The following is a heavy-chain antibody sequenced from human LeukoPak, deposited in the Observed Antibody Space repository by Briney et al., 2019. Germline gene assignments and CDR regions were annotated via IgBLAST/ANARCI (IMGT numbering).Heavy chain of an antibody. D-gene: IGHD3-9*01. CDR3: ARHPYDILTGPCFDY. V-gene: IGHV3-74*01. Sequence: PGGSLRLSCAASGFTFSGDWMHRVAQAPGKGLVWVSRINRDGRSTTYADSVKGRFTISRDNAKNTLYLQMNSLGAEDTAVYYCARHPYDILTGPCFDYTGQGTLVTVSS. CDR2: INRDGRST. J-gene: IGHJ4*02. CDR1: GFTFSGDW.